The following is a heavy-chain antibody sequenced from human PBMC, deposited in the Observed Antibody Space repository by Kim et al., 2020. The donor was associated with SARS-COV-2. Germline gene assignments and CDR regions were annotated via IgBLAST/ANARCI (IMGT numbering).Heavy chain of an antibody. CDR3: ARGDYYGSGSGIDQDYYYGMDV. Sequence: SETLSLTCTVSGGSISSYYWSWIRQPPGKGLEWIGYIYYSGSTNYNPSLKSRVTISVDTSKNQFSLKLSSVTAADTAVYYCARGDYYGSGSGIDQDYYYGMDVWGQGTTVTVSS. D-gene: IGHD3-10*01. J-gene: IGHJ6*02. V-gene: IGHV4-59*01. CDR2: IYYSGST. CDR1: GGSISSYY.